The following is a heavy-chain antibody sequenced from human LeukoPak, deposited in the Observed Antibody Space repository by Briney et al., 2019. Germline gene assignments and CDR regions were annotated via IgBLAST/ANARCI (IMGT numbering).Heavy chain of an antibody. J-gene: IGHJ4*02. D-gene: IGHD3-22*01. Sequence: GGSLRLSCAASGFTFSSYAMSWVRQAPGKGLEWVSAISGSGGSTYYADSVKGRFTISRDNAKNSLYLQMNSLRAEDTAVYYCALITMIVVATGDFDYWGQGTLVTVSS. CDR2: ISGSGGST. CDR3: ALITMIVVATGDFDY. CDR1: GFTFSSYA. V-gene: IGHV3-23*01.